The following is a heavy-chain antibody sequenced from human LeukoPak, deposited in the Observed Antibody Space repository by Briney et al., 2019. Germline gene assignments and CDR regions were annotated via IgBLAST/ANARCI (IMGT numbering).Heavy chain of an antibody. Sequence: ASVKVSCKASGYTFTGYYMHWVRQAPGQGLEWMGWINPNSGGTNYAQKFQGRVTMTRDTSISTAYMEVSRLRSDDTAVYYCARGTPAGSDRGYEPAFDYWGQGTLVTVSS. CDR2: INPNSGGT. D-gene: IGHD5-12*01. J-gene: IGHJ4*02. V-gene: IGHV1-2*02. CDR3: ARGTPAGSDRGYEPAFDY. CDR1: GYTFTGYY.